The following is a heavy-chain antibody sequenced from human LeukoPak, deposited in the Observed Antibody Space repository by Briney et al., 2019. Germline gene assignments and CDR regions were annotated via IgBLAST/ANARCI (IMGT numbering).Heavy chain of an antibody. D-gene: IGHD4-11*01. J-gene: IGHJ4*02. CDR1: GDSISSYYW. Sequence: PSGTLSLTCAVSGDSISSYYWWSWVRQPPGKGLEWIGEIYLSGSTNYNPSLKSRVTISVDKSKNQFSLKLNSLTAADAAVYYCVTSRLYSLSDWGQGTLVTVSS. CDR3: VTSRLYSLSD. CDR2: IYLSGST. V-gene: IGHV4-4*02.